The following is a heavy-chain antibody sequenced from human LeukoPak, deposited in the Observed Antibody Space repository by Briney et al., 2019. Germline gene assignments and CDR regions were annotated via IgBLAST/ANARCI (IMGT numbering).Heavy chain of an antibody. J-gene: IGHJ4*02. D-gene: IGHD4-23*01. CDR1: GGSISSYY. V-gene: IGHV4-59*01. CDR3: ARRGYGGNSGGHFDY. CDR2: IYYSGST. Sequence: PSETLSLTCTVSGGSISSYYWSWIRQPPGKGLEWIGYIYYSGSTNYNPSLKSRVTISVDTSKNQFSLKLSSVTAADTAVYYCARRGYGGNSGGHFDYWGQGTLVTASS.